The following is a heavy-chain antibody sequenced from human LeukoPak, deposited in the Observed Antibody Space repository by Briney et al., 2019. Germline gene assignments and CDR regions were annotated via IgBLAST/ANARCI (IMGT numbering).Heavy chain of an antibody. D-gene: IGHD4-17*01. CDR3: AREGLLATTVTTPSDY. CDR2: IIPILGIA. J-gene: IGHJ4*02. Sequence: GASVKVSCKASGGTFGSYAISWVRQAPGQGLEWMGRIIPILGIANYAQKFQGRVTITADKSTSTAYMELSSLRSEDTAVYYCAREGLLATTVTTPSDYWGQGTLVTVSS. V-gene: IGHV1-69*04. CDR1: GGTFGSYA.